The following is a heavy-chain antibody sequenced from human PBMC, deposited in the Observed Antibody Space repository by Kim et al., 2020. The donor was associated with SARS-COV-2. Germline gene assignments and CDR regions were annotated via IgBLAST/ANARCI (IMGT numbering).Heavy chain of an antibody. J-gene: IGHJ5*02. Sequence: SVKVSCKASGGTFSIYAITWVRQAPGQGLEWMGGIIPIFGTAKFAQKFQGRVTITADESTSTAYMELSSLSSEDTAVYYCARALGPVEMATIKSGWFHPWGQGTLVTVSS. CDR3: ARALGPVEMATIKSGWFHP. CDR2: IIPIFGTA. D-gene: IGHD5-12*01. CDR1: GGTFSIYA. V-gene: IGHV1-69*13.